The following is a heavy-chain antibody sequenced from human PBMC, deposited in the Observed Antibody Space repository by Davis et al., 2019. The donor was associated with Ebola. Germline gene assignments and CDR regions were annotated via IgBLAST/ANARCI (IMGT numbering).Heavy chain of an antibody. J-gene: IGHJ6*02. D-gene: IGHD5-18*01. CDR1: GYSFTSYW. Sequence: GESLKISCKGSGYSFTSYWIGWVCQMPGKGLEWMGIIYPGDSDTRYSPSFQGQVTISADKSISTAYLQWSSLKASDTAMYYCARGSGIQLWYPSLDVWGQGTTVTVSS. CDR3: ARGSGIQLWYPSLDV. V-gene: IGHV5-51*01. CDR2: IYPGDSDT.